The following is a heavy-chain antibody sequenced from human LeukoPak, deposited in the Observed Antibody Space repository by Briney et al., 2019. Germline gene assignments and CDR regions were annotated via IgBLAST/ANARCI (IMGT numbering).Heavy chain of an antibody. CDR1: GYTFTGYY. Sequence: ASVKVSCKASGYTFTGYYMHWVRQAPGQGLEWMGWINPKSGGTNYAQKFQGRVTMTRDTSISTAYMELSSLGSEDTALYYCARFPRGWYPDYWGQGTLVTVSS. J-gene: IGHJ4*02. V-gene: IGHV1-2*02. D-gene: IGHD6-19*01. CDR3: ARFPRGWYPDY. CDR2: INPKSGGT.